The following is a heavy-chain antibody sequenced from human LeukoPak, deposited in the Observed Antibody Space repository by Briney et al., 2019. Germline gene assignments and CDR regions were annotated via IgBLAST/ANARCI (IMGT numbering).Heavy chain of an antibody. V-gene: IGHV3-64*01. D-gene: IGHD6-13*01. J-gene: IGHJ4*02. CDR3: AREGAAAGTKVFDY. Sequence: PGGSLRLSCAASGFTFSSYAMRWVRQAPGKGLEYVSAISSNGGSTYYANSVKGRFTISRDNSKNTLYLQMGSLRAEDMAVYYCAREGAAAGTKVFDYWGQGTLVTVSS. CDR1: GFTFSSYA. CDR2: ISSNGGST.